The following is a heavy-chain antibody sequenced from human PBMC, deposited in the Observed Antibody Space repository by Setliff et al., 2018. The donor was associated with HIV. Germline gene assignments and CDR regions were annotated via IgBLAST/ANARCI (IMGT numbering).Heavy chain of an antibody. J-gene: IGHJ6*03. Sequence: SETLSLACTVSGGSMNSHYWSWIRQSPGRGLEWIGYIYYSVSTKYNPSLKSRVSMSIDTSKNQFSLKMSSVTAADTAVYYCARGVVDYDFWSGSGDYYYMDVWGKGTTVTVSS. CDR3: ARGVVDYDFWSGSGDYYYMDV. D-gene: IGHD3-3*01. CDR1: GGSMNSHY. V-gene: IGHV4-59*11. CDR2: IYYSVST.